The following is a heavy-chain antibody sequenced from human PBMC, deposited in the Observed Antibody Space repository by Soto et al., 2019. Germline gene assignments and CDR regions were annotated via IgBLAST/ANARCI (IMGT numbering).Heavy chain of an antibody. J-gene: IGHJ4*02. CDR1: GGSTSGYY. V-gene: IGHV4-59*01. CDR3: ARVQSGSYALYYFDY. CDR2: IYYSGST. D-gene: IGHD1-26*01. Sequence: KASETLSLTCTVSGGSTSGYYWSWIRQFPGQGLEWIGYIYYSGSTNYNPSLKSRVTISVDRSKNQFSLKLSSVTAGVTAVYFCARVQSGSYALYYFDYWGQGALVTVSS.